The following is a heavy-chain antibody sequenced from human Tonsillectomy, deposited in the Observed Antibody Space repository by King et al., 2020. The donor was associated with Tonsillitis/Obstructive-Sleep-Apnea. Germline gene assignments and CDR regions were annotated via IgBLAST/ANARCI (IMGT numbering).Heavy chain of an antibody. V-gene: IGHV1-18*01. CDR2: ISAYNGNT. CDR3: ARGCGRTFSGNYYYSYYYMDV. CDR1: GYNFSNYD. Sequence: QLVQSGAEVKKPGASVKVSCEASGYNFSNYDITWVRQAPGQGLECMGWISAYNGNTNYAQQLQGRVTMTTDTSTSTAYMELRSLRSDDTAVYYCARGCGRTFSGNYYYSYYYMDVWGKGTTVTVS. J-gene: IGHJ6*03. D-gene: IGHD1-26*01.